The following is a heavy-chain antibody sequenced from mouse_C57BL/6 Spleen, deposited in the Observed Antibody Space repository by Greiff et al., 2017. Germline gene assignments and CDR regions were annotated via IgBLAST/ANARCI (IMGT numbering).Heavy chain of an antibody. Sequence: QVQLQQPGAELVRPGTSVKLSCKASGYTFTSYWMHWVKQRPGQGLEWIGVIDPSDSYTNYNQKFKGKATLTVDPSSSTAYMQLSSLTSEDSAVYYCARRGNEGFAYGGQGTLVTVSA. V-gene: IGHV1-59*01. CDR1: GYTFTSYW. CDR3: ARRGNEGFAY. D-gene: IGHD2-1*01. J-gene: IGHJ3*01. CDR2: IDPSDSYT.